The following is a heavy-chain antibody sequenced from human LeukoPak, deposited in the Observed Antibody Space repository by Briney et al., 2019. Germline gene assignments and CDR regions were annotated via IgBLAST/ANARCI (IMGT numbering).Heavy chain of an antibody. Sequence: GASVKVSCKASGYTFTGYYMHWVRQAPGQGLEWMRWINPNSGDTNYAQKFQGRVTMTRDTSISTAYMELSRLRSDDTAVYYCASAVEWLLYYFDYWGQGTLVTVSS. CDR2: INPNSGDT. J-gene: IGHJ4*02. CDR3: ASAVEWLLYYFDY. V-gene: IGHV1-2*02. D-gene: IGHD3-3*01. CDR1: GYTFTGYY.